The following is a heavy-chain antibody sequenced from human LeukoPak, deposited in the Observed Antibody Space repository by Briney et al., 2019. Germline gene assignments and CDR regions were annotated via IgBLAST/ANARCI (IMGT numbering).Heavy chain of an antibody. V-gene: IGHV3-30*18. D-gene: IGHD6-13*01. CDR1: GFTFSSYG. Sequence: PRRSLSLSCAASGFTFSSYGMHGVRQAPAKGLEGVAFISYNRSKKDYADTEKGRFTNSRVNTKNTQYLQMNSLRAEDTAVYYCAKQPQLVYLDQWGQGTLVTVSS. CDR2: ISYNRSKK. J-gene: IGHJ4*02. CDR3: AKQPQLVYLDQ.